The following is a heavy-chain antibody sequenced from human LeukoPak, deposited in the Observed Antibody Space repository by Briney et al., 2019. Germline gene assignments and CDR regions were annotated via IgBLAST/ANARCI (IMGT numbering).Heavy chain of an antibody. V-gene: IGHV3-23*01. Sequence: GGSLRLSCTASGFTFSSYAMSWVRQAPGKGLEWVSGISTSGGYTYYADSVKGRFTISRDTSKNTLYLQMNSLRAEDTAVYYCARGIDSSGYYPLDYWGQGTLVTVSS. CDR3: ARGIDSSGYYPLDY. CDR1: GFTFSSYA. J-gene: IGHJ4*02. D-gene: IGHD3-22*01. CDR2: ISTSGGYT.